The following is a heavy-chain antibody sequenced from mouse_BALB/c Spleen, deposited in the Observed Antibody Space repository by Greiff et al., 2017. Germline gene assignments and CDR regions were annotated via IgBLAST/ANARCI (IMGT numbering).Heavy chain of an antibody. J-gene: IGHJ4*01. Sequence: VQLKQSGAELVRPGALVKLSCKASGFNIKDYYMHWVKQRPEQGLEWIGWIDPENGNTIYDPKFQGKASITADTSSNTAYLQLSSLTSEDTAVYYCARSSYDGYYYYAMDYWGQGTSVTVSS. D-gene: IGHD2-3*01. CDR2: IDPENGNT. V-gene: IGHV14-1*02. CDR1: GFNIKDYY. CDR3: ARSSYDGYYYYAMDY.